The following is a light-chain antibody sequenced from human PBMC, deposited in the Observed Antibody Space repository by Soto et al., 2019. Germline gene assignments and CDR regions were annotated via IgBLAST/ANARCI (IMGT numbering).Light chain of an antibody. V-gene: IGKV3-15*01. CDR3: HRYTMWPPLI. Sequence: EIVMTQSPATLSVSPGESATLSCRASQSVRSNLAWYQQKPGQAPRLLIYGASTRATGIPARFSGSGSGTEFTLTISGLQSEDFAVYYCHRYTMWPPLIFGGGTKVEIK. CDR2: GAS. CDR1: QSVRSN. J-gene: IGKJ4*01.